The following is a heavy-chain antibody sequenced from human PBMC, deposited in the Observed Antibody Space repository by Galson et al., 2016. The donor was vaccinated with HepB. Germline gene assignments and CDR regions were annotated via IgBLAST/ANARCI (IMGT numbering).Heavy chain of an antibody. CDR2: IYYTGTT. CDR1: GGSISSYY. Sequence: QVQLQESGPGLVKPSETLSLTCTVPGGSISSYYGTWIRQSPRKGLEWIGYIYYTGTTNYNPSLKSRVTISVDKSNNEFSRKLISVTAADTAVYYCARDMGRHGGCDYWGQGTVVTVSA. CDR3: ARDMGRHGGCDY. V-gene: IGHV4-59*01. D-gene: IGHD5-24*01. J-gene: IGHJ4*02.